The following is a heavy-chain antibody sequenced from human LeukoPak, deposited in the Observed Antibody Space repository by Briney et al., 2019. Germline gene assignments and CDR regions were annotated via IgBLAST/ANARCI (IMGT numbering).Heavy chain of an antibody. CDR3: ARAAAAARDAFDI. Sequence: SETLSLTCTVSGGSVSSGSYYWGWIRQPPGKGLEWIGYIYYSGSTNYNPSLKSRVTISVDTSKNQFSLKLSSVTAADTAVYYCARAAAAARDAFDIWGQGTMVTVSS. D-gene: IGHD6-13*01. CDR1: GGSVSSGSYY. CDR2: IYYSGST. J-gene: IGHJ3*02. V-gene: IGHV4-61*01.